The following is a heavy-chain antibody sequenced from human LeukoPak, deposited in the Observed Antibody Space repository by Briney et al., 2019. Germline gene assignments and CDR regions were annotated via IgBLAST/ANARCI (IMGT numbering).Heavy chain of an antibody. Sequence: GASVKVSCKASGGTFSSYAISWVRQAPGQGLEWMGWINPNSGGTNYAQKFQGRVTMTRDTSISTAYMELSRLRSDDTAVYYCASSMWSYCFDYWGQGTLVTVSS. CDR1: GGTFSSYA. V-gene: IGHV1-2*02. CDR2: INPNSGGT. J-gene: IGHJ4*02. CDR3: ASSMWSYCFDY. D-gene: IGHD2-21*01.